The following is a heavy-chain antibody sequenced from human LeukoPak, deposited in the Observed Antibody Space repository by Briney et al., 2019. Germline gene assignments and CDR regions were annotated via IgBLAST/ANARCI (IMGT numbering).Heavy chain of an antibody. J-gene: IGHJ6*03. V-gene: IGHV4-39*07. CDR2: IYHSGST. Sequence: NPSETLSLTCIVSGGSISSSFDYWGWIRQPPGRGLEWIGSIYHSGSTNYNPSLKSRVTISVDTSKNQFSLKLSSVTAADTAVYYCARDPRGFGEFPLTLGYYYYMDVWGKGTTVTVSS. D-gene: IGHD3-10*01. CDR1: GGSISSSFDY. CDR3: ARDPRGFGEFPLTLGYYYYMDV.